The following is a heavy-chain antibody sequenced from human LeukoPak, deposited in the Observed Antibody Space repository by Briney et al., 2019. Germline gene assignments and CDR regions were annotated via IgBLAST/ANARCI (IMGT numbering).Heavy chain of an antibody. V-gene: IGHV1-8*01. J-gene: IGHJ4*02. D-gene: IGHD6-19*01. Sequence: GASVKVSCKASGYTFTSYDINWVRQATGQGLEWMGWMNPNSGNTGYAQKFQGRVTMTRDTSISTAYMELSSPRSEDTAVYYCARVSRSSGFDYWGQGTLVTVSS. CDR3: ARVSRSSGFDY. CDR2: MNPNSGNT. CDR1: GYTFTSYD.